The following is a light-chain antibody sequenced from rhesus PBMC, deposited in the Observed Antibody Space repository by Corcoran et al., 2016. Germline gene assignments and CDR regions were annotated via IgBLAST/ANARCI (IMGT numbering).Light chain of an antibody. CDR2: DTS. J-gene: IGKJ4*01. V-gene: IGKV3-42*03. CDR3: QQFSNWPLT. Sequence: DIVMTQSPATLSLSPGERATLSCRASQSVSSNLAWYQQKPGQAPRLIIYDTSSRATGIPDRFSGSGSGTDFTLTLSSLEPEDFAVYYCQQFSNWPLTFGGGTKVEIK. CDR1: QSVSSN.